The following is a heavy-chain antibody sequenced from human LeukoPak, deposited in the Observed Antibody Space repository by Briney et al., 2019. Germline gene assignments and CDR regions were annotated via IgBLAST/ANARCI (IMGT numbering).Heavy chain of an antibody. CDR2: IYYSGST. J-gene: IGHJ4*02. CDR3: ARATAGGVLRFLEWFGYYFDY. D-gene: IGHD3-3*01. V-gene: IGHV4-39*07. CDR1: GGSISSSSYY. Sequence: SETLSLTCTVSGGSISSSSYYWGWIRQPPGKGLEWIGSIYYSGSTYYNPSLKSRVTISVDTSKNQFSLKLSSVTAADTAVYYCARATAGGVLRFLEWFGYYFDYWGQGTLVTVSS.